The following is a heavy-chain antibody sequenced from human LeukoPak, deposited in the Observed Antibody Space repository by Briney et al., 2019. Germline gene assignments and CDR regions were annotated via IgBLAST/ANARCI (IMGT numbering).Heavy chain of an antibody. CDR1: GGSFSNYY. J-gene: IGHJ3*02. D-gene: IGHD1-1*01. Sequence: PSETLSLTCTLSGGSFSNYYWTWIRQPPGKGLEWLGYIYSTGSISYNPSLESRVTISIDTSKNTFSLKLTSVTAADTAVYFCARWNLALAYDIWVQGTMVTVSS. CDR3: ARWNLALAYDI. CDR2: IYSTGSI. V-gene: IGHV4-59*08.